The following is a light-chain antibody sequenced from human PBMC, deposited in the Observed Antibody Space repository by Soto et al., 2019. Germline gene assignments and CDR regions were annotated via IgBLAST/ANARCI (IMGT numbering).Light chain of an antibody. V-gene: IGKV4-1*01. CDR3: LQDYNYPYT. CDR1: QSVLYSSNNKNY. Sequence: DIVMTQSPDSLAVSLGERATINCKSSQSVLYSSNNKNYLAWYQQKPGQPPKLLIYWASTRESGVPDRFSGSGSGTDFTLTISSLQAEDLAVYYCLQDYNYPYTFGQGTKLEIK. J-gene: IGKJ2*01. CDR2: WAS.